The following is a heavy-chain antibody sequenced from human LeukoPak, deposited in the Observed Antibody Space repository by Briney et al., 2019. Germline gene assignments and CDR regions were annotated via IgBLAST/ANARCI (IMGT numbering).Heavy chain of an antibody. Sequence: PGGSLRLSCAASGFTFSSYGMHWVRQAPGKGLEWVAFIRYDGSNKYYADSVKGRFTISRDNPKNTLYLQMNSLRAEDTAVYYCAKDNCSSTSCYASYDAFDIWGQGTMVTVSS. CDR1: GFTFSSYG. D-gene: IGHD2-2*01. V-gene: IGHV3-30*02. CDR2: IRYDGSNK. J-gene: IGHJ3*02. CDR3: AKDNCSSTSCYASYDAFDI.